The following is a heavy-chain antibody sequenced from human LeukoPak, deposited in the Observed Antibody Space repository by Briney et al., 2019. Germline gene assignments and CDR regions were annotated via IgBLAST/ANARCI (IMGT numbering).Heavy chain of an antibody. V-gene: IGHV4-59*01. D-gene: IGHD5-24*01. Sequence: SETLSLTCSVSGASIGSFYWSWIRQTPGKGLEWIGYVYDGGKTYYNPSLKGRVTISVDTSNNQFSLKLRSVTAADTAVYYCARGGPRTDDYNFAYWGQGTLVSVSS. CDR3: ARGGPRTDDYNFAY. CDR1: GASIGSFY. CDR2: VYDGGKT. J-gene: IGHJ4*02.